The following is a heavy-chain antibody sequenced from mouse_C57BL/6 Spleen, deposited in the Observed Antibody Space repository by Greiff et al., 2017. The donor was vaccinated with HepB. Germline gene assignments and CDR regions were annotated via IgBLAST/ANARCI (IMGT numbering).Heavy chain of an antibody. CDR2: IYPRSGNT. CDR1: GYTFTSYG. CDR3: HYYGSSKDY. D-gene: IGHD1-1*01. Sequence: VKLVESGAELARPGASVKLSCKASGYTFTSYGISWVKQRTGQGLEWIGEIYPRSGNTYYNEKFKGKATLTADKSSSTAYMELRSLTSEDSAVYFCHYYGSSKDYWGQGTTLTVSS. V-gene: IGHV1-81*01. J-gene: IGHJ2*01.